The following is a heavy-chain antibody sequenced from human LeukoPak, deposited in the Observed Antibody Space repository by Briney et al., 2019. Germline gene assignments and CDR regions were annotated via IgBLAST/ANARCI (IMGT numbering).Heavy chain of an antibody. CDR2: ISWNSGSI. D-gene: IGHD6-13*01. CDR1: GFTFDDYA. J-gene: IGHJ4*02. V-gene: IGHV3-9*01. CDR3: AKDTDGAAAGTTWGH. Sequence: GGSLRLSCAASGFTFDDYAMHWVRQAPGKGLEWVSGISWNSGSIGYADSVKGRFTISRDNAKISLYLQMNSLRAEDTALYYCAKDTDGAAAGTTWGHWGQGTLVTVSS.